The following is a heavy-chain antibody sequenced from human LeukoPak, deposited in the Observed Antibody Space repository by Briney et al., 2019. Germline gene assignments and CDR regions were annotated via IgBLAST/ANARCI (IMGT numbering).Heavy chain of an antibody. CDR2: IYPGASDT. CDR3: ASSNWGSGYYYYGMDV. V-gene: IGHV5-51*01. CDR1: GYSFPSYW. J-gene: IGHJ6*02. D-gene: IGHD7-27*01. Sequence: RGESLKISCKGPGYSFPSYWIGWVRKLPGKGLEWMGIIYPGASDTRYSPSFQGQVTISADKSISTAYLQWSSLKASDTAMYYCASSNWGSGYYYYGMDVWGQGTTVTVSS.